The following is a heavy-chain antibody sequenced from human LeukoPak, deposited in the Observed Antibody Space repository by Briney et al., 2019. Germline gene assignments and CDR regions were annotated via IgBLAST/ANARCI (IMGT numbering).Heavy chain of an antibody. CDR2: IYHSGST. J-gene: IGHJ6*03. CDR1: GYSISSGYY. D-gene: IGHD2-2*01. Sequence: ETLSLPCAVSGYSISSGYYWGWIRQPPGKGVDWIGMIYHSGSTYYNPSLKSRVPISVDTSTNQLSEQPSCLTAACLALYFCARRYCSSTSCSPYYYYYMDVWGKGTTVTVSS. V-gene: IGHV4-38-2*01. CDR3: ARRYCSSTSCSPYYYYYMDV.